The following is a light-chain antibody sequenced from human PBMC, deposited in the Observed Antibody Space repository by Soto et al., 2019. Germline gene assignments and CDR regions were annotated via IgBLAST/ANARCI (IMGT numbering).Light chain of an antibody. Sequence: EIEMTQSPATMSVSPGEGATLSCRPSQSVDKALAWYRQKPGQAPSLLVYAASTRATGVPAWFSGSGSGTEFALTLTSLQSEDFAVYFGHQDNKGLRTFGRGAKVGIK. CDR1: QSVDKA. V-gene: IGKV3-15*01. CDR3: HQDNKGLRT. CDR2: AAS. J-gene: IGKJ1*01.